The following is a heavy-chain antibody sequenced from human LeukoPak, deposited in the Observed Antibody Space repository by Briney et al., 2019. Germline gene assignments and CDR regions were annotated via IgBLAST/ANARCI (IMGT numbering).Heavy chain of an antibody. CDR1: GGSISSFY. V-gene: IGHV4-59*01. CDR2: IYNSGST. J-gene: IGHJ4*02. Sequence: SETLSLTCTLSGGSISSFYWSWIRQPPGKGLEWIGYIYNSGSTNYSPSLKSRVTISADTSKNQFSLKLSAVTAADTAVYYCATFSGGPTSFDYWGQGTLVTVSS. D-gene: IGHD1-26*01. CDR3: ATFSGGPTSFDY.